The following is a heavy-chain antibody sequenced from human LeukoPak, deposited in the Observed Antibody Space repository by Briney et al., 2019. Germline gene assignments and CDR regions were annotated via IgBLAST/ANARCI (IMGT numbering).Heavy chain of an antibody. CDR2: IWYDGSNK. J-gene: IGHJ6*02. CDR1: GFTFSSYG. Sequence: PGRSLRLSCAASGFTFSSYGMHWVRQAPGKGLEWVAVIWYDGSNKYYADSVKGRFTISRDNSKNTLYLQMNSLRAEDTAVYYCARAGPAPYYYYGMDVWGQGTTVTVSS. CDR3: ARAGPAPYYYYGMDV. V-gene: IGHV3-33*01. D-gene: IGHD3-10*01.